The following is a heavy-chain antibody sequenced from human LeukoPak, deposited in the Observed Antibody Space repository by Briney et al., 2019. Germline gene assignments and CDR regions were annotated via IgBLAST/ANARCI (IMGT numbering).Heavy chain of an antibody. CDR1: GGTFSSYA. V-gene: IGHV1-69*05. Sequence: ASVKLSXKASGGTFSSYATSWVRQAPGQGLEWMVGIIPIFGTANYTQKFQGRGTITTDESTSTAYMELSSLRSEDTAVDYCARALLQKSRGATFDIWGQGTMVTVSS. J-gene: IGHJ3*02. D-gene: IGHD6-19*01. CDR3: ARALLQKSRGATFDI. CDR2: IIPIFGTA.